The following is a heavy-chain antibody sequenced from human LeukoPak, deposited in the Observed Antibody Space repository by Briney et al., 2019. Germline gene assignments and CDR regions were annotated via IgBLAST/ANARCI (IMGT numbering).Heavy chain of an antibody. V-gene: IGHV3-11*04. CDR2: ISSSGSTI. J-gene: IGHJ6*03. CDR3: ARDHRGYGDYGSSYYYYMDV. CDR1: GFTFSDYY. D-gene: IGHD4-17*01. Sequence: PGGSLRLSCAASGFTFSDYYMSWLRQAPGKGLEWVSYISSSGSTIYYADSVKGRFTISRDNAKNSLYLQMNSLRAEDTAVYYCARDHRGYGDYGSSYYYYMDVWGKGTTVTVSS.